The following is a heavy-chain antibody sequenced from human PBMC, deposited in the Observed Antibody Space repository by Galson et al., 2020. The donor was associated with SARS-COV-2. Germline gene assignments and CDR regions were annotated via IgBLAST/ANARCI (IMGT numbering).Heavy chain of an antibody. D-gene: IGHD1-26*01. CDR1: GFTFSSYS. CDR2: ISSSSSYI. V-gene: IGHV3-21*01. CDR3: ASSMSGGSYLVYYGMDV. Sequence: TGGSLRLSCAASGFTFSSYSMTWVRQAPGKGLEWVSSISSSSSYIYYADSVKGRFTISRDNAKNSLYPQMNSLRAEDTAVYYCASSMSGGSYLVYYGMDVWGQGTTVTVSS. J-gene: IGHJ6*02.